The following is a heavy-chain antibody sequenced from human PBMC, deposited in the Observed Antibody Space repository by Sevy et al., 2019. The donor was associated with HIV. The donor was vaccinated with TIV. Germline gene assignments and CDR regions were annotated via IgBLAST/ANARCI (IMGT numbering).Heavy chain of an antibody. CDR2: LKSKADGGTV. D-gene: IGHD2-21*01. CDR1: GFTFGDYA. V-gene: IGHV3-49*04. Sequence: GGSLRLSCTTSGFTFGDYAMNWVRQAPGKGLEWVAFLKSKADGGTVDHAASVKGRFTISRDDSKSIAYLQMNDLTTDGTGVYYCTRWKGLQSIFDYWGQGALVTVSS. CDR3: TRWKGLQSIFDY. J-gene: IGHJ4*02.